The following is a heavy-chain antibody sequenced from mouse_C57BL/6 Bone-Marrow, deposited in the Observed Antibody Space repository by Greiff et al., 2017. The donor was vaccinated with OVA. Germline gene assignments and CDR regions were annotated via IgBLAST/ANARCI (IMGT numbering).Heavy chain of an antibody. CDR3: TSFGNYRSWYFDV. J-gene: IGHJ1*03. D-gene: IGHD2-1*01. CDR2: IDPETGGT. Sequence: SGAELVRPGASVTLSCKASGYTFTDYEMHWVKQTPVHGLEWIGAIDPETGGTAYNQKFKGKAILTADKSSSTAYMELRSLTSEDSAVYYCTSFGNYRSWYFDVWGTGTTVTVSS. V-gene: IGHV1-15*01. CDR1: GYTFTDYE.